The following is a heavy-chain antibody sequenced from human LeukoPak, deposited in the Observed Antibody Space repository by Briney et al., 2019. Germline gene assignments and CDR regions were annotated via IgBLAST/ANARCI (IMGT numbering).Heavy chain of an antibody. V-gene: IGHV3-30-3*01. CDR3: ASGVGATPL. CDR1: GFTFSSYA. J-gene: IGHJ4*02. CDR2: ISYDGSNK. D-gene: IGHD1-26*01. Sequence: GGSLRLSCAASGFTFSSYAMHWVRQAPGKGLEWVAVISYDGSNKYYADSVKGRFTISRDNSKNTLYLQMNSLRAEDTAVYYCASGVGATPLWGQGTLVTVSS.